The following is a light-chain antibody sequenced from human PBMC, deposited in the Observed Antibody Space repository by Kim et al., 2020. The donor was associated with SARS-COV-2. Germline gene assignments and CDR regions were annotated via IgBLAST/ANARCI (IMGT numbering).Light chain of an antibody. CDR3: QRYNSYLWT. CDR2: KAS. J-gene: IGKJ1*01. Sequence: DIQMTQSPSTLSASVADRVTITCRASQSISSWLAWYQQKPGKAPKLLIYKASSLESGVPSRFSGSGSGTEFTLTISSLQPDDCATYYCQRYNSYLWTFGQGTKVDSK. V-gene: IGKV1-5*03. CDR1: QSISSW.